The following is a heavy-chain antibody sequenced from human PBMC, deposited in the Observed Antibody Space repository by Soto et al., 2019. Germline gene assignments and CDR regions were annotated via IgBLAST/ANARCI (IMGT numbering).Heavy chain of an antibody. V-gene: IGHV4-34*01. CDR3: AREYGDYGVIDY. CDR1: GGSFSGYY. Sequence: QVQLQQWGAGLMQPSETLALSCAVYGGSFSGYYWSWIRQPPGKGLEWIGEINHSGSTNYNPSLKSRVTISVDTSKNQFSLKMSSVTAADTAVYYCAREYGDYGVIDYWGQGTLVTVSP. D-gene: IGHD4-17*01. CDR2: INHSGST. J-gene: IGHJ4*02.